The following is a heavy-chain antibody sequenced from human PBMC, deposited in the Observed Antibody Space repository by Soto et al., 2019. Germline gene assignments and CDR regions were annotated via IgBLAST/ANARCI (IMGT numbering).Heavy chain of an antibody. CDR1: GFTFSSDA. J-gene: IGHJ3*02. D-gene: IGHD2-15*01. V-gene: IGHV3-23*01. Sequence: GGSLRLSCAASGFTFSSDAMSWVRQPPGKGLEWVSTISGGGDGTYYADSMKGHFTISRDNSKNTLYLQMNSLRAEDTAIYYCGKKGLGSFKTFCRVGGCHYVFYMWAQGKMVTVS. CDR3: GKKGLGSFKTFCRVGGCHYVFYM. CDR2: ISGGGDGT.